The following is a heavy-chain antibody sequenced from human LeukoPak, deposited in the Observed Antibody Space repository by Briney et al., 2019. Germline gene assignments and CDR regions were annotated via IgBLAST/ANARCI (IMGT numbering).Heavy chain of an antibody. J-gene: IGHJ3*02. CDR3: ASPYCSSTSCSLDAFDI. D-gene: IGHD2-2*01. Sequence: ASVKVSCKASGDTFTGYYMHWVRQAPGQGLEWMGWINPNSGGTNYAQKFQGRVTMTRDTSISTAYMELSRLRSDDTAVYYCASPYCSSTSCSLDAFDIWGQGTMVTVSS. V-gene: IGHV1-2*02. CDR1: GDTFTGYY. CDR2: INPNSGGT.